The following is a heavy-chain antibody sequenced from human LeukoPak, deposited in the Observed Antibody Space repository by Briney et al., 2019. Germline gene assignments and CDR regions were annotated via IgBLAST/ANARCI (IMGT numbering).Heavy chain of an antibody. V-gene: IGHV3-33*01. CDR1: GFTFSSYG. D-gene: IGHD2-8*01. CDR3: AREMVYLDY. Sequence: PGRSLRLSCAASGFTFSSYGMHWVRQAPGKGLEWVAVIWYDGSNKYYADSVKGRFTISRDNSKNTLYLQMNSLRAEDTAVYCCAREMVYLDYWGQGTLVTVSS. CDR2: IWYDGSNK. J-gene: IGHJ4*02.